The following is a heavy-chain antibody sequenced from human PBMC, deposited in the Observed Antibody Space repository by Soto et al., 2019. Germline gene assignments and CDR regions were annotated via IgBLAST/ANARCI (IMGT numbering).Heavy chain of an antibody. J-gene: IGHJ5*02. Sequence: QVQLVQSGAEVKKPGSSVKVSCKASGGTFSSYAISWVRQAPGQGLEWMGGIIPIFGTANYAQKFQGRVTITADKSTSKAYMELSSLRSEDTAVYYCARDLAYCGGDCYGWFDPWGQGTLVTVSS. CDR1: GGTFSSYA. CDR3: ARDLAYCGGDCYGWFDP. V-gene: IGHV1-69*06. CDR2: IIPIFGTA. D-gene: IGHD2-21*02.